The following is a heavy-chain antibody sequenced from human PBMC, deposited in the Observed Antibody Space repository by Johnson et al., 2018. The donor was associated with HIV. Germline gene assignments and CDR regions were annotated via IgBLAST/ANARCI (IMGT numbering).Heavy chain of an antibody. Sequence: VQLVESGGGVLRPGGSLRLSCAASGFTFDDYGMSWVRQAPGKGLEWVSDIGTAGDTYYPGSVKGRFTISRENAKNSLYLQMNSLRAGDTAVYYCAKDLVWNSGSYWDAFDVWGQGTKVTVSS. J-gene: IGHJ3*01. CDR1: GFTFDDYG. CDR2: IGTAGDT. V-gene: IGHV3-13*01. D-gene: IGHD1-26*01. CDR3: AKDLVWNSGSYWDAFDV.